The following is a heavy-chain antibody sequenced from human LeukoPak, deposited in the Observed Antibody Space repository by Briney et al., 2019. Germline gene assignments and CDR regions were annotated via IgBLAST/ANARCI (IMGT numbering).Heavy chain of an antibody. V-gene: IGHV3-15*01. D-gene: IGHD2-2*02. J-gene: IGHJ4*02. CDR1: GFTFINAW. Sequence: PGGSLRLSCAASGFTFINAWMNWIRQAPGKGLEWIGRIRSKADGGTPEYAAPVKGRFTISRDDSKNTLSLEMNSLGTEDTALYYCTTGRGSLYYFDNWGQGTLVTVSS. CDR2: IRSKADGGTP. CDR3: TTGRGSLYYFDN.